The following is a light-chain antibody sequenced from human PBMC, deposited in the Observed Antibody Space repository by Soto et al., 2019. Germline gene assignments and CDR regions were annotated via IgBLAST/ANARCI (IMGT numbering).Light chain of an antibody. V-gene: IGLV1-51*01. CDR2: YNN. CDR1: SSNIGNNY. CDR3: GTWDSSLSAEV. Sequence: QSVLTQPPSVSAAPGQKVTISCSGSSSNIGNNYVSWYQQLPGTAPKLLIYYNNKRPSGIPDRFSGSKSGTSATLGITGLQTGDEADYYCGTWDSSLSAEVFGGGTKLTVL. J-gene: IGLJ2*01.